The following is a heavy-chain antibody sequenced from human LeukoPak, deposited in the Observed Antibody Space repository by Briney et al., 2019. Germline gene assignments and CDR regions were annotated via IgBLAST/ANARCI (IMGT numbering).Heavy chain of an antibody. J-gene: IGHJ4*02. CDR2: FDPEDGET. CDR3: ATVGMVRGYDFDY. V-gene: IGHV1-24*01. Sequence: GASVKVSCKVSGYTLTELSMHWVRQAPGKGLEWMGGFDPEDGETIYAQKFQGRVTMTGDTSTDTAYMELSSLRSEDTAVYYCATVGMVRGYDFDYWGQGTLVTVSS. CDR1: GYTLTELS. D-gene: IGHD3-10*01.